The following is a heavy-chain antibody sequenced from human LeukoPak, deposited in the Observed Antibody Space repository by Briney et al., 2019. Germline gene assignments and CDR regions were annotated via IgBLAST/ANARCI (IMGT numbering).Heavy chain of an antibody. D-gene: IGHD5-24*01. CDR2: IIPRFGKA. CDR3: AGVQMATTINNFYFDY. J-gene: IGHJ4*02. V-gene: IGHV1-69*13. CDR1: GIIFSRDG. Sequence: GASVKVSCKTSGIIFSRDGITWVRQAPGQGLEWMGGIIPRFGKANYPQKFQGRITITADESTSTAYMELSSLRSEDTAVYFCAGVQMATTINNFYFDYWGPGTLVTVSS.